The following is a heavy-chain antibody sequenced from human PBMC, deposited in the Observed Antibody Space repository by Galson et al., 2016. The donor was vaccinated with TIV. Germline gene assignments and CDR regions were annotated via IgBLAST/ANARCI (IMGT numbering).Heavy chain of an antibody. J-gene: IGHJ4*02. CDR3: ARDRLSVLTAILFDY. CDR1: GYTLTTYG. CDR2: ISTYNGNT. D-gene: IGHD2-21*02. V-gene: IGHV1-18*01. Sequence: SVKVSCKASGYTLTTYGIHWVRQAPGQRLEWMGWISTYNGNTNYAQKLQGRVSMTPDTSTSTDYMELRGLRSDDTAVYYCARDRLSVLTAILFDYWGQGNLVTVSS.